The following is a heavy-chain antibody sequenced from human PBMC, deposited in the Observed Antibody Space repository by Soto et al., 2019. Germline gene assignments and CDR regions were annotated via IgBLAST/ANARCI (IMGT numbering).Heavy chain of an antibody. Sequence: EVPLVESGGGLVKPGGSLRLSCAASGFTFSSYSMNWVRQAPGKGLEWVSSISSSSSYIYYADSVKGRFTISRDNAKNSLYLQMNSLGAEDTAVYYCARDRNMGGSYVWYYYYGMDVWGQGTTVTVSS. CDR1: GFTFSSYS. V-gene: IGHV3-21*01. CDR3: ARDRNMGGSYVWYYYYGMDV. J-gene: IGHJ6*02. D-gene: IGHD1-26*01. CDR2: ISSSSSYI.